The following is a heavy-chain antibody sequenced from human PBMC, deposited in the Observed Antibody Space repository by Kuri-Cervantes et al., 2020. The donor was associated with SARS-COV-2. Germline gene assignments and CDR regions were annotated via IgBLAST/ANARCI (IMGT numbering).Heavy chain of an antibody. Sequence: SETLSLTCTVSGGSISSSSYYWGWIRQPPGKGLEWIGSIYYSGSTYYNPSLKSRVTISVDTSKDQFSLKLSSVTAADTAVYYCARHSESSGREDDAFDIWGQGTMVTVSS. CDR3: ARHSESSGREDDAFDI. J-gene: IGHJ3*02. V-gene: IGHV4-39*01. CDR2: IYYSGST. D-gene: IGHD6-19*01. CDR1: GGSISSSSYY.